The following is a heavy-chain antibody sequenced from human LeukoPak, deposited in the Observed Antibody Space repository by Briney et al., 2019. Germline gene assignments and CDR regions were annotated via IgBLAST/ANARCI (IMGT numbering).Heavy chain of an antibody. Sequence: GGSLRLSCAASGFTLSSYWMSWVRQAPGKGLEWVANMKYDGSEKYYVDSVKGRFTISRDNAKNSLYLQMNSLRAEDMALYYCAKGGGGQLWLGLDYWGQGTLVTVSS. J-gene: IGHJ4*02. V-gene: IGHV3-7*03. CDR2: MKYDGSEK. CDR3: AKGGGGQLWLGLDY. D-gene: IGHD5-18*01. CDR1: GFTLSSYW.